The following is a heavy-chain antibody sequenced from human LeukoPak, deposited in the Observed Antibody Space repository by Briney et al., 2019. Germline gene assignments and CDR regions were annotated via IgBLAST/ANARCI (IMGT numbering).Heavy chain of an antibody. Sequence: GGSLRLSCAASGFTFSSYSMNWVRQAPGKGLEWVAFIRYDGSNKYYADSVKGRFTISRDNSKNTLYLQMNSLRAGDTAVYYCATITAYRIASDYWGQGTLVTVSS. J-gene: IGHJ4*02. CDR1: GFTFSSYS. CDR3: ATITAYRIASDY. CDR2: IRYDGSNK. D-gene: IGHD1-14*01. V-gene: IGHV3-30*02.